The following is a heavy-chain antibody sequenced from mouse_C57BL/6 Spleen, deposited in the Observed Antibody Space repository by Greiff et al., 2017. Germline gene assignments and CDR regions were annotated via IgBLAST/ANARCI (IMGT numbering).Heavy chain of an antibody. D-gene: IGHD4-1*01. Sequence: QVQLQQSGPELVKPGASVKISCKASGYAFSSSWMNWVKQRPGKGLEWIGRIYPGDGDTNYNGKFKGKATLTEDKSSSTAYMQLSSLTAEDSAVYCCAKRTGTEEDFDYWGQGTTLTVSS. CDR3: AKRTGTEEDFDY. CDR1: GYAFSSSW. CDR2: IYPGDGDT. V-gene: IGHV1-82*01. J-gene: IGHJ2*01.